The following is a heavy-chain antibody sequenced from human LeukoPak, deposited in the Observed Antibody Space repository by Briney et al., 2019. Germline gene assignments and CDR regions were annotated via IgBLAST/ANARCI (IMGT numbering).Heavy chain of an antibody. V-gene: IGHV3-21*01. J-gene: IGHJ6*03. Sequence: GGSLRLSCAASGFTFSSYSMNWVRQAPGKGLEWVSSISSSSSYIYYADSVKGRFTISRDNAKNSLHLQMNSLRAEDTAVYYCARLMTVAGYYYYMDVWGKGTTVTVSS. D-gene: IGHD6-19*01. CDR2: ISSSSSYI. CDR1: GFTFSSYS. CDR3: ARLMTVAGYYYYMDV.